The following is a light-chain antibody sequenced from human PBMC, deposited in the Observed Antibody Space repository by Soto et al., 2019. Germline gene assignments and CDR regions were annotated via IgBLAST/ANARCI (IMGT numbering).Light chain of an antibody. V-gene: IGLV2-8*01. CDR3: SSYAASNNYV. J-gene: IGLJ1*01. Sequence: QSALTQPPSASGSPGQSVTISCTGTSSDVGGYNYVSWYQQHPGKAPKLMIYEVSKRPSGVPDRFSGSKSGNTASLTVSGLQDEDEADYYCSSYAASNNYVFGTGTKLTVL. CDR1: SSDVGGYNY. CDR2: EVS.